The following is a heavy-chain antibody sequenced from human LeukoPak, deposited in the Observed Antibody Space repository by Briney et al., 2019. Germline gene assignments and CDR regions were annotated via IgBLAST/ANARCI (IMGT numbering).Heavy chain of an antibody. J-gene: IGHJ3*02. CDR3: ARAAHFRVNQGAFDI. Sequence: AEPLSLPCTVSGGSLSLYYWSWLRQPPGKGLEWVGYIYYSGSTNYNPALKSRVIISVDTSKNQFSLMLSSVTAADTAVYYCARAAHFRVNQGAFDIWGQGTMVTVSS. D-gene: IGHD2/OR15-2a*01. V-gene: IGHV4-59*01. CDR2: IYYSGST. CDR1: GGSLSLYY.